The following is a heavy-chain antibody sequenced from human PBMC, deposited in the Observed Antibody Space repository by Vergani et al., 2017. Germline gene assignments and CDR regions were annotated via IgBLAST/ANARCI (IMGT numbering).Heavy chain of an antibody. CDR3: ARHVGYGDSNFPGDWFDP. CDR2: VHSSGST. Sequence: QVQLQESGPGLVKPSQTLSLTCTVSGASMSSVGYYWAWIRQSPGRGPEWIGTVHSSGSTYYNPSLKTLVTMSADASRDQFSLKLSSVTAADTALYYCARHVGYGDSNFPGDWFDPWGQGTLVTVSS. CDR1: GASMSSVGYY. D-gene: IGHD4-17*01. J-gene: IGHJ5*02. V-gene: IGHV4-39*01.